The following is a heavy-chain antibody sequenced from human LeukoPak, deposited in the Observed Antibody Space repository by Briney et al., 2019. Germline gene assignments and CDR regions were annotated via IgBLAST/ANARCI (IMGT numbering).Heavy chain of an antibody. CDR1: GFIFDDYG. J-gene: IGHJ4*02. D-gene: IGHD4/OR15-4a*01. CDR2: INWDGYST. Sequence: GGSLRRSCAASGFIFDDYGMTWVRQGPGKGLEWVSGINWDGYSTGYADSVRGRFTISRDNAKSTLYLQMNSLRPEDTALYYCVRDLRTDYAFDSWGQGTLVTVSS. V-gene: IGHV3-20*04. CDR3: VRDLRTDYAFDS.